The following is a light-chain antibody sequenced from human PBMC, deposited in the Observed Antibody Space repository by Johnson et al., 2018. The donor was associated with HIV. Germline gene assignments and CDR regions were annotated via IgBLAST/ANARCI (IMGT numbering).Light chain of an antibody. CDR3: GTWDSSLSAYV. CDR2: GND. V-gene: IGLV1-51*01. CDR1: NSNIGNNY. Sequence: QSVLTQPPSVSAAPGQKVTISCSGSNSNIGNNYVSWYQQLPGTAPKLLIYGNDKLPSGIPDRFSGSKSGTSATLGITGLQTGDEADYYCGTWDSSLSAYVFGTGTKVTVL. J-gene: IGLJ1*01.